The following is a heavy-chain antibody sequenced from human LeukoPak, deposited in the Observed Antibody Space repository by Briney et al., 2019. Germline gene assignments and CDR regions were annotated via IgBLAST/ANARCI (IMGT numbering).Heavy chain of an antibody. CDR2: INHSGST. D-gene: IGHD4-17*01. CDR3: VRGNYGDFGSDWFDP. V-gene: IGHV4-34*01. CDR1: GGSFSGYY. Sequence: SEILSLTCAVYGGSFSGYYWNWIRQPPGKGLEWIGEINHSGSTNYNPSLKSRVTISVDTSKNQFSLKLSSVTAADTAVYYCVRGNYGDFGSDWFDPWGQGTLVTVSS. J-gene: IGHJ5*02.